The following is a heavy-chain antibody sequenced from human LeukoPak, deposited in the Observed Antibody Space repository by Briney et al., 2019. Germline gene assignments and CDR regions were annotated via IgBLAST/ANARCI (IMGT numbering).Heavy chain of an antibody. V-gene: IGHV3-48*03. J-gene: IGHJ4*02. CDR3: ARDKVEGPTICDY. D-gene: IGHD1-26*01. CDR1: GFTFSSYE. CDR2: ISSSGSTI. Sequence: GGSLRLSCAASGFTFSSYEMNWVRQAPGKGLEWVSYISSSGSTIYYADSVKGRFTISRDNTRNSLYLQMNSLSAEDTAVYYCARDKVEGPTICDYWGQGTLVTVSS.